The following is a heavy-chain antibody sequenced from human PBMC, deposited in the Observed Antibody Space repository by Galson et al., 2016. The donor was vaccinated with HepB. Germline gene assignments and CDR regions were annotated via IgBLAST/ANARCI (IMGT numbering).Heavy chain of an antibody. Sequence: SVKVSCKASRYAFTSYAMHWVRQAPGQRLEWMGWINAGNGNTKYSQKFQGRVTITRDTSASTAYMELSSLRSEDTAVYYCARRGIAVAGFDYWGQGTLVAVSS. CDR3: ARRGIAVAGFDY. D-gene: IGHD6-19*01. V-gene: IGHV1-3*01. CDR2: INAGNGNT. J-gene: IGHJ4*02. CDR1: RYAFTSYA.